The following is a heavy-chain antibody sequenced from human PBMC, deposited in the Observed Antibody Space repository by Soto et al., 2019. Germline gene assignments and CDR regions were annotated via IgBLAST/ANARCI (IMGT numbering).Heavy chain of an antibody. CDR1: GGSFTSNNW. D-gene: IGHD1-7*01. V-gene: IGHV4-4*02. J-gene: IGHJ4*02. CDR3: AGRDPGTSVDY. Sequence: SETLSLTCAVSGGSFTSNNWWTWVRQPPGQGLEWIGEIYRTGSTNYNPSLKSRVTISLDKSENQFSLKVTSLTAADTAVYYCAGRDPGTSVDYWGQGTLVTVSS. CDR2: IYRTGST.